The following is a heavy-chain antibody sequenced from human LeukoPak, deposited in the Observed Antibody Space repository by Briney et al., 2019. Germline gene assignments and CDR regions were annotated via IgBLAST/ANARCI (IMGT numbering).Heavy chain of an antibody. CDR2: ISGSGGST. V-gene: IGHV3-23*01. J-gene: IGHJ4*02. D-gene: IGHD6-19*01. CDR3: ANRIAVAGTVY. Sequence: GGSLRLSCAASEFTFSSYAMSWVRQAPGKGLEWVSAISGSGGSTYYADSVKGRFTISRDNSKNTLYLQMNSLRAEDTAVYYCANRIAVAGTVYWGQGTLVTVSS. CDR1: EFTFSSYA.